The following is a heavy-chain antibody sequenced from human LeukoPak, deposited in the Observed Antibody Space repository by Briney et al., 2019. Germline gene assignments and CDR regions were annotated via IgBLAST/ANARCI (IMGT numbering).Heavy chain of an antibody. D-gene: IGHD4-23*01. CDR3: ARDINYGGNSRQSYYNYYYVDV. CDR2: IHVSGNS. Sequence: SETLSLTCTVSGGSISGGSFHWSWIRQPAGKGLEWIGRIHVSGNSDYNPSLESRVTISVDTSNNQFSLRLRSVTAADTAVYYCARDINYGGNSRQSYYNYYYVDVWGKGIMVTVSS. J-gene: IGHJ6*03. V-gene: IGHV4-61*02. CDR1: GGSISGGSFH.